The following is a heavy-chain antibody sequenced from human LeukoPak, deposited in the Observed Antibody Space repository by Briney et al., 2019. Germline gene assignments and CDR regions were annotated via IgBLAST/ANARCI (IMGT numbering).Heavy chain of an antibody. D-gene: IGHD3-16*01. V-gene: IGHV3-23*01. CDR2: ISGSGGST. CDR3: AKEGGRGGFSKRGGVYYFDY. Sequence: GGSLRLSCAASGFTFSSYAMSWVRQAPGKGLEWVSAISGSGGSTYYADSVKGRFTISRDNSKNTLYLQMNSLRAEDTAVYYCAKEGGRGGFSKRGGVYYFDYWGQGTLVTVSS. J-gene: IGHJ4*02. CDR1: GFTFSSYA.